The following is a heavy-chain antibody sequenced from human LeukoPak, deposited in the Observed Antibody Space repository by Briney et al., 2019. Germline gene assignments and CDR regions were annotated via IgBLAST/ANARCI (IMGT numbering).Heavy chain of an antibody. J-gene: IGHJ1*01. D-gene: IGHD2-15*01. CDR3: AKDERYCSGGSCYSTYFQH. CDR1: GFTFSSYG. Sequence: PGRSLRLSCAASGFTFSSYGMHWVRQAPGKGLEWVAVISYDGSNKYYADSVKGRFTISRDNSKNTLYLQINSLRAEDTAVYYCAKDERYCSGGSCYSTYFQHWGQGTLVTVSS. CDR2: ISYDGSNK. V-gene: IGHV3-30*18.